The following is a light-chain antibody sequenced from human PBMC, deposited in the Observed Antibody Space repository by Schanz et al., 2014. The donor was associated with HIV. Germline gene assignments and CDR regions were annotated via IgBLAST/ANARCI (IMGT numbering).Light chain of an antibody. Sequence: QTVLTQPPSTSGTPGQRVAISXSGSSSNIGTYNVNWYQQLPGTAPRLLIYTQDQRPSGVPARFSGSKSGTSASLAISGLQSEDEADYYCAAWXXXLNGVVFGGGTKLTV. V-gene: IGLV1-44*01. CDR1: SSNIGTYN. CDR2: TQD. CDR3: AAWXXXLNGVV. J-gene: IGLJ3*02.